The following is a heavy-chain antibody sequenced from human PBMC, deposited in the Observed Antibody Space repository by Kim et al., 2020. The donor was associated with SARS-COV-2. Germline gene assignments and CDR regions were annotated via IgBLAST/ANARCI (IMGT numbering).Heavy chain of an antibody. CDR3: SIYLCSIFDY. D-gene: IGHD6-13*01. CDR1: GGSVSSGSYY. CDR2: IYYSRCT. V-gene: IGHV4-61*01. J-gene: IGHJ4*01. Sequence: SETLSLTCTVSGGSVSSGSYYWSWIRQPPWKGLVSICYIYYSRCTYYNPSLNSRVTISVHTSKNQFSLNLRSVSAAYTPFFYFSIYLCSIFDYLCHGSL.